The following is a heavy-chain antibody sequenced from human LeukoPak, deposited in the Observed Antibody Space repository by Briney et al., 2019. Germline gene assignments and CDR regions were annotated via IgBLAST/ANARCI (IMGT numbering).Heavy chain of an antibody. Sequence: GGSLRLSCAASGFTFSSYGMSWVRQAPGKGLEWVSAISGSGGSTYYADSVKGRFTISRDNSKNTLYLQMNSLRAEDTAVYYCAKAGYSYGYNWFDPWGQGTLVTVSS. CDR1: GFTFSSYG. CDR2: ISGSGGST. CDR3: AKAGYSYGYNWFDP. D-gene: IGHD5-18*01. V-gene: IGHV3-23*01. J-gene: IGHJ5*02.